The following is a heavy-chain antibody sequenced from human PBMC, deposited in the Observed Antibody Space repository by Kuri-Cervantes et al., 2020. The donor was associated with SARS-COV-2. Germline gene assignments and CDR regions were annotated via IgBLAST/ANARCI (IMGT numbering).Heavy chain of an antibody. CDR3: ARAWDVSGWFDP. CDR2: MNPNSGNT. J-gene: IGHJ5*02. D-gene: IGHD1-26*01. V-gene: IGHV1-8*01. Sequence: ASVKVSCKASGYTFTSYDINWVRQATGQGLEWMGWMNPNSGNTGYALKFQGRVTMTRNTSISTAYMELSSLRSEDTAVYYCARAWDVSGWFDPWGQGTLVTVSS. CDR1: GYTFTSYD.